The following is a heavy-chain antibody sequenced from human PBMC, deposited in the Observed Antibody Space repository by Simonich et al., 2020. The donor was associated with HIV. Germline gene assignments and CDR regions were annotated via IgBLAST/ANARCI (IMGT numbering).Heavy chain of an antibody. CDR2: DNPNTGNP. CDR3: ARGWGPAQRAKQGHYYHGMDV. CDR1: GYTFSSYG. D-gene: IGHD1-26*01. Sequence: QVQLVQSGSELKKPGASVKVSCKASGYTFSSYGMNWVRQAPGQGLEWMGGDNPNTGNPTYAQGFTGRFVFSLDTTVSTAYLQSSSLKAEDTAVYYCARGWGPAQRAKQGHYYHGMDVWGQGTTVTVSS. J-gene: IGHJ6*02. V-gene: IGHV7-4-1*02.